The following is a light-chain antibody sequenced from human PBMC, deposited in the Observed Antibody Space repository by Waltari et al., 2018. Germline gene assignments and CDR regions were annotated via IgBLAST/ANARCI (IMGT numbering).Light chain of an antibody. CDR2: DVS. V-gene: IGLV2-14*03. J-gene: IGLJ2*01. CDR1: SSDVGGYNY. Sequence: QSALTQPASVSGSPGQSITIPCTGTSSDVGGYNYVSCYQQHPGKAPKLMIYDVSNRPSGVSNRFSGSKSGNTASLTISGLQAEDEADYYCSSYTSSSTPVVFGGGTKLTVL. CDR3: SSYTSSSTPVV.